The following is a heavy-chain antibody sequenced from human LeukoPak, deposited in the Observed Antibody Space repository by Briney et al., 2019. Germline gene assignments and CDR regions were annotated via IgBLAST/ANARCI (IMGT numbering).Heavy chain of an antibody. V-gene: IGHV3-21*01. CDR3: ARERVTTTAFDI. J-gene: IGHJ3*02. CDR1: GFPLSSYP. Sequence: PGGSLRLSFAAPGFPLSSYPMSWGRQAPGKGLGWVSYITTTNSHIYYGDSVKGRFTISRDNAKNSLYLQMNSLRAEDTAVYYCARERVTTTAFDIWGRGTMVTVSS. CDR2: ITTTNSHI. D-gene: IGHD5-12*01.